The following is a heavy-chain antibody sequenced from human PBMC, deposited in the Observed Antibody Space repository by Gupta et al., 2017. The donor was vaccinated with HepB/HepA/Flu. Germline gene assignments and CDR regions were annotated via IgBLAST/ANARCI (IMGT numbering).Heavy chain of an antibody. CDR1: GSNFARYW. Sequence: EVQLVQSGAEVKKPGESVMISCKGSGSNFARYWIGWVRQMPGKGLEWMGIIYAGDSDTRYSPSFQGQVTLSVDKSITTAYLQWSSLKASDTAMYYCARLEYSSSSADFWGQGTLVTVSS. V-gene: IGHV5-51*01. CDR3: ARLEYSSSSADF. D-gene: IGHD6-6*01. J-gene: IGHJ4*02. CDR2: IYAGDSDT.